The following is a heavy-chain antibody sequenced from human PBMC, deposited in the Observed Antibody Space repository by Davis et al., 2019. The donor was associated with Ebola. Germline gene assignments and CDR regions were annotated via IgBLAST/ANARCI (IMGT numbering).Heavy chain of an antibody. J-gene: IGHJ4*02. CDR3: ATRGWYFDY. CDR2: IRNKVYSYAT. D-gene: IGHD6-19*01. V-gene: IGHV3-72*01. CDR1: GFTFSNAW. Sequence: GESLKISCAASGFTFSNAWMSWVRQAPGKGLEWVGRIRNKVYSYATEYAASVKGRFAFSRDDSKNSLYLQMNSLRAEDTAVYYCATRGWYFDYWGQGTLVTVSS.